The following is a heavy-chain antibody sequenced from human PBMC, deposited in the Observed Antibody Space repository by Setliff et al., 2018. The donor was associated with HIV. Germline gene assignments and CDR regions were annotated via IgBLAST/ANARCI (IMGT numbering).Heavy chain of an antibody. V-gene: IGHV3-33*06. J-gene: IGHJ4*02. D-gene: IGHD3-10*01. CDR1: GFTFSSFG. Sequence: PGGSLRLSCVASGFTFSSFGMHWVRQVPGKGLEWLVVIWSDGSDTYYRDSVRGRFTISRDNSKNTLYLQMNSLRDEDTAIYYCAKDQGSTWFGPLDSWGQGTLVTVSS. CDR2: IWSDGSDT. CDR3: AKDQGSTWFGPLDS.